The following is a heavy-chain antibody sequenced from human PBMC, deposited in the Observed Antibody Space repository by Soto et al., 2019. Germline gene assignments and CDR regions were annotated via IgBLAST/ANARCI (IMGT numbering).Heavy chain of an antibody. D-gene: IGHD3-3*01. CDR1: GFTFSSYA. Sequence: PGGSLRLSCAASGFTFSSYAMSWVRQAPGKGLEWVSAISGSGGSTYYADSVKGRFTISRDNSKNTRYLQMNSLRAEDTAVYYCAKDRGYDFWSGHYYGMDVWGQGTTVTVSS. CDR3: AKDRGYDFWSGHYYGMDV. J-gene: IGHJ6*02. CDR2: ISGSGGST. V-gene: IGHV3-23*01.